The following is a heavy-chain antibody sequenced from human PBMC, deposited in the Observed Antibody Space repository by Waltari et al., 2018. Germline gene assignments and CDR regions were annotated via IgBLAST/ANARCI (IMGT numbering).Heavy chain of an antibody. D-gene: IGHD6-13*01. J-gene: IGHJ6*02. CDR1: GFTFSRYW. Sequence: EEQLVESGGGLVQPGESLRLSCAASGFTFSRYWMDWVRQAPGKGLVWVERINSDGSSTIYAESVKGRFTISRDNAKNTLYVQMNRLRAEDTAVYYCARVATKTYSSPVPGRPYYYGMDVWGQGTTVTVSS. V-gene: IGHV3-74*01. CDR3: ARVATKTYSSPVPGRPYYYGMDV. CDR2: INSDGSST.